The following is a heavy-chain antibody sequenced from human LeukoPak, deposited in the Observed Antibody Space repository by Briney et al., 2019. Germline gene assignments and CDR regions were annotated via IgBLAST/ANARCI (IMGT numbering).Heavy chain of an antibody. CDR3: ARDKSRGWPFDY. CDR1: GFTFSTYW. CDR2: IKGDGGST. D-gene: IGHD6-19*01. J-gene: IGHJ4*02. V-gene: IGHV3-74*01. Sequence: GGSLRLSCAASGFTFSTYWMQWVRQAPGKGLVWVSLIKGDGGSTIYADSVKGRFTISRDNSKNTLYLQMNSLRAEDTAVYYCARDKSRGWPFDYWGQGTLVAVSS.